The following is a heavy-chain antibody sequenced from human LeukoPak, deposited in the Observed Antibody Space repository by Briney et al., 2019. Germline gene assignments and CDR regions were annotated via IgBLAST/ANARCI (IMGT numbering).Heavy chain of an antibody. J-gene: IGHJ4*02. V-gene: IGHV1-3*01. Sequence: GASVKVSCKASGYTFSNYAVLWVRQAPGQRLEWMGWINAGNGNTKYSQEFQGRVTMTRDTSISTAYMELSRLRSDDTAVYYCARENLQLVLTHWGQGTLVTVSS. CDR1: GYTFSNYA. D-gene: IGHD6-13*01. CDR2: INAGNGNT. CDR3: ARENLQLVLTH.